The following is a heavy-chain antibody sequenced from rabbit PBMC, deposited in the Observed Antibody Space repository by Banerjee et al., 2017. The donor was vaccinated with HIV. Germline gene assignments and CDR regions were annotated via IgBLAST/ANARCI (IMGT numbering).Heavy chain of an antibody. CDR1: GFTLSTYW. CDR2: IDAGSGGST. CDR3: ARGSYGGYYNWYFNL. V-gene: IGHV1S40*01. D-gene: IGHD1-1*01. Sequence: QSLEESGGDLVKPGASLTLTCTASGFTLSTYWMCWVRQAPGKGLEWIACIDAGSGGSTYYASWAKGRFTISKTSSTVTLQMTSLTAADTATYFCARGSYGGYYNWYFNLWGQGTLVTVS. J-gene: IGHJ4*01.